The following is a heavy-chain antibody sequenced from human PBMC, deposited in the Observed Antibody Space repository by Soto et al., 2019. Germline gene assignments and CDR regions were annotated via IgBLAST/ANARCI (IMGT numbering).Heavy chain of an antibody. CDR2: IYSGGST. CDR1: GFTVSSNY. Sequence: GGSLRLSCAASGFTVSSNYMSWVRQAPGKGLEWVSVIYSGGSTYYADSVKGRFTNSRHNSKNTLYLQMNSLRAEDTAVYYCARIATGYDILTGYFVHYYYMDVWGKGTTVTVSS. D-gene: IGHD3-9*01. CDR3: ARIATGYDILTGYFVHYYYMDV. J-gene: IGHJ6*03. V-gene: IGHV3-53*04.